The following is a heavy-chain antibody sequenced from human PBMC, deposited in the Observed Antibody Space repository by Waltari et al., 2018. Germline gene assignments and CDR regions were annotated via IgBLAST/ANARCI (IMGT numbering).Heavy chain of an antibody. J-gene: IGHJ5*02. CDR3: ARDASEGVRFLEWRPNNWFDP. CDR1: GGSISSYY. D-gene: IGHD3-3*01. CDR2: IYTSGST. Sequence: QVQLQESGPGLVKPSETMSLTCTVSGGSISSYYWSWIRQPAGKGLGWIGRIYTSGSTNYNPSLKSRVTMSVDTSKNQFALKLSSVTAADTAVYYCARDASEGVRFLEWRPNNWFDPWGQGTLVTVSS. V-gene: IGHV4-4*07.